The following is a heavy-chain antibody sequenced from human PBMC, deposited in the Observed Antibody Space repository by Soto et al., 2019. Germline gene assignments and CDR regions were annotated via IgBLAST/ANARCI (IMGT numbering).Heavy chain of an antibody. J-gene: IGHJ4*02. V-gene: IGHV3-21*01. Sequence: EVQLVESGGGLVKPGGSLRLSCAASGFTFSSYSMNWVRQAPGKGLEWVSSISSSSSYIYYADSVKGRFTISRDNAKNSLYLQMNSLRGEDTAVYYCARDPAPVTKDPHFDYWGQGTLVTVSS. CDR2: ISSSSSYI. CDR3: ARDPAPVTKDPHFDY. D-gene: IGHD4-17*01. CDR1: GFTFSSYS.